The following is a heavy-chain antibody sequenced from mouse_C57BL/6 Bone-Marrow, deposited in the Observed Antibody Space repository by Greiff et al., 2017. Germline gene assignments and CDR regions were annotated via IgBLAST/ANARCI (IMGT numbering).Heavy chain of an antibody. D-gene: IGHD2-4*01. Sequence: QVQLQPPGAELVKPGASVKLSCKASGYTFNSYWMHWVKQRPGQGLEWIGMIHPNSGSTNYNEKFKSKATLTVDKSSSTAYMQLSSLTSEDSAVYYCARGDYDKDSWYFDVWGTGTTVTVSS. CDR2: IHPNSGST. V-gene: IGHV1-64*01. CDR1: GYTFNSYW. J-gene: IGHJ1*03. CDR3: ARGDYDKDSWYFDV.